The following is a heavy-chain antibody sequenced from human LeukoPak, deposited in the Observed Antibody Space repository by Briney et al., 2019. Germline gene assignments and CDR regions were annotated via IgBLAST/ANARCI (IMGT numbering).Heavy chain of an antibody. CDR3: ARASIISGSFLS. V-gene: IGHV1-2*02. Sequence: GASVKVSCKASGYTFTGYYMHWVRQAPGQGLEWMGWINPNSGGTNYAQKFQGRVTMTRDTSISTAYMELSRLRSDGTAVYYCARASIISGSFLSWGQGTLVTVSS. CDR2: INPNSGGT. J-gene: IGHJ5*02. CDR1: GYTFTGYY. D-gene: IGHD1-26*01.